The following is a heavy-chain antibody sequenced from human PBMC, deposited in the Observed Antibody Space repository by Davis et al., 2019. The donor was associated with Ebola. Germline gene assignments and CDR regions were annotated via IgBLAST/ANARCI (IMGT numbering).Heavy chain of an antibody. CDR2: ISSDGTTT. Sequence: PGGSLRLSCTSSGYIFSPYDMSWVRQAPGKGLEWVSGISSDGTTTHYADSVKGRFTISRDNSKSTLYLQMTSLRAEDTALYYCVKESSSRRYSTLWGQGSLVTVSS. V-gene: IGHV3-23*01. CDR3: VKESSSRRYSTL. D-gene: IGHD2-15*01. J-gene: IGHJ4*02. CDR1: GYIFSPYD.